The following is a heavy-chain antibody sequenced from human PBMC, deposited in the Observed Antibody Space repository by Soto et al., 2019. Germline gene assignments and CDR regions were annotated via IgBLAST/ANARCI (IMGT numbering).Heavy chain of an antibody. V-gene: IGHV3-15*01. CDR2: IKSKTDGGTT. CDR1: GFTFSNAW. Sequence: GSLRLSCAASGFTFSNAWMGWVRQAPGKGLEWVGRIKSKTDGGTTDYAAPVKGRFTISRDDSKNTLYLQMNSLKTEDTAVYYCTTDARRYCSGGSCYHTDYWGQGTLVTVSS. CDR3: TTDARRYCSGGSCYHTDY. D-gene: IGHD2-15*01. J-gene: IGHJ4*02.